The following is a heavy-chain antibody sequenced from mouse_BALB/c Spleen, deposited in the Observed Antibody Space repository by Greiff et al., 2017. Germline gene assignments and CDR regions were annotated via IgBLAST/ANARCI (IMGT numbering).Heavy chain of an antibody. CDR3: ARTYYGRYFDV. V-gene: IGHV1-7*01. Sequence: VQLVESGAELAKPGASVKMSCKASGYTFTSYWMHWVKQRPGQGLEWIGYINPSTGYTEYNQKFKDKATLTADKSSSTAYMQLSSLTSEDSAVYYCARTYYGRYFDVWGAGTTVTVSS. J-gene: IGHJ1*01. D-gene: IGHD2-10*01. CDR2: INPSTGYT. CDR1: GYTFTSYW.